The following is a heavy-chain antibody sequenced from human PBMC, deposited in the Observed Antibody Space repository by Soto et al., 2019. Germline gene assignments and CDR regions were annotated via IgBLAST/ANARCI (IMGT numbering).Heavy chain of an antibody. Sequence: SEALSLTCAVSGGFISSGGYSWSWIRQPPGKGLEWIGYMYHSGSTYYNPALKSRVTISIDRSKNQFSLKLSSVTAADTAVYYCDRVPDYWGQGSLVTVAS. V-gene: IGHV4-30-2*01. D-gene: IGHD2-2*01. CDR3: DRVPDY. CDR2: MYHSGST. CDR1: GGFISSGGYS. J-gene: IGHJ4*02.